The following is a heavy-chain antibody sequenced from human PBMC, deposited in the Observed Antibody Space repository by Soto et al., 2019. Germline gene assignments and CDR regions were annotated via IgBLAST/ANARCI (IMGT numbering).Heavy chain of an antibody. CDR2: ISNTSRTI. CDR3: ARDGNRGYDMDV. Sequence: EVQVVESGGGLIQPGGSLTLSCAGSGFTFSDYNMDWVRQAPGKGLEWISYISNTSRTIFYADSVKGRFTITRDNASNSLFLQMNSLRDEDTAVYFCARDGNRGYDMDVWGQGTTVIVSS. CDR1: GFTFSDYN. V-gene: IGHV3-48*02. D-gene: IGHD1-1*01. J-gene: IGHJ6*02.